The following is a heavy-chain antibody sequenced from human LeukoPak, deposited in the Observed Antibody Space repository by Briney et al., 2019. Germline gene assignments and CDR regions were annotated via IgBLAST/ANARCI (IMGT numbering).Heavy chain of an antibody. D-gene: IGHD3-22*01. CDR3: SGYNWFDP. CDR2: ISHDGGNK. J-gene: IGHJ5*02. Sequence: PGGSLRLSCAVSGFTFNNYWMNWVRQAPGKGLEWVAVISHDGGNKYYADSVKGRFTISRDNSKNTLYLQMNSLRAEDTAVYYCSGYNWFDPWGQGTLVTVSS. V-gene: IGHV3-30*03. CDR1: GFTFNNYW.